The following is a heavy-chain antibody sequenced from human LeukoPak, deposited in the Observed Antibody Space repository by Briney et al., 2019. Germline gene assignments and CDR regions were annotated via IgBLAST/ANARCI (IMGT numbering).Heavy chain of an antibody. CDR3: ASDIVVVPAAPGYYYYMDV. CDR1: GFTFSSYA. V-gene: IGHV3-23*01. D-gene: IGHD2-2*01. J-gene: IGHJ6*03. CDR2: ISGSGGST. Sequence: GGSLRLSCAASGFTFSSYAMSWVRQAPGKGLEWVSAISGSGGSTYYADSVKGRFTISRDNSKNTLYLQMNSLRAEDTAVYYCASDIVVVPAAPGYYYYMDVWGKGTTVTVSS.